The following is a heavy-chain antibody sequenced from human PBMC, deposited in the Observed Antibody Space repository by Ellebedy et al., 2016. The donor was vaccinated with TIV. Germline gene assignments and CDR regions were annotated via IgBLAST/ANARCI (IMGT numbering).Heavy chain of an antibody. J-gene: IGHJ4*02. V-gene: IGHV3-23*01. Sequence: GESLKISCAASGFTFSSHAMRWVRQAPGKWLDWVSVISNNADATYYADPVKGRFTISRDNSKNTVYLQMNSLRAEDTALYYCARATRVAGSPNSLIDYWGQGILVTVSS. CDR1: GFTFSSHA. D-gene: IGHD6-19*01. CDR2: ISNNADAT. CDR3: ARATRVAGSPNSLIDY.